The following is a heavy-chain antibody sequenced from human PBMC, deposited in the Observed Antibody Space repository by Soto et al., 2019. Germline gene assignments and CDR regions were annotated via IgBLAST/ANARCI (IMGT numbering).Heavy chain of an antibody. CDR2: IYYSGNT. Sequence: SETLSRTCAVSGYSIKSGGYYWSSVRKNPRRGLEWIGNIYYSGNTYYNPSLKSRLTISVDTSNNQFSLNLSSVTASDTAVYYCARDRLMATSGTARLYFVLSVCGAGTPVTFSS. V-gene: IGHV4-31*11. CDR1: GYSIKSGGYY. J-gene: IGHJ6*04. CDR3: ARDRLMATSGTARLYFVLSV. D-gene: IGHD2-8*01.